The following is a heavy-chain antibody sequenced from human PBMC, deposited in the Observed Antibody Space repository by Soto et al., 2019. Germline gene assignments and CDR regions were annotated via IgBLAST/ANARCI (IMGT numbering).Heavy chain of an antibody. J-gene: IGHJ6*02. CDR1: GAAISSSNW. V-gene: IGHV4-4*02. Sequence: QVQLQESGPGLVEPSGTLSLTCAVSGAAISSSNWWSWGRQSPGKGLKWIGGIFHSGDNSYNPSLKRRVIISVDKTKNPLSLRLTSVSASDTAAYFCARDYLAVRPGHYDAMDVWGQGTTVIVSS. CDR3: ARDYLAVRPGHYDAMDV. D-gene: IGHD2-21*01. CDR2: IFHSGDN.